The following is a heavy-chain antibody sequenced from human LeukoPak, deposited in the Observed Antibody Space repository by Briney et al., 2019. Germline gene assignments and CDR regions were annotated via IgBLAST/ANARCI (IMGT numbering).Heavy chain of an antibody. D-gene: IGHD3-22*01. J-gene: IGHJ4*02. CDR1: GFTVGSNT. V-gene: IGHV3-66*01. CDR2: VYSGGST. Sequence: GGTLRLSCAASGFTVGSNTMSWVRHAPGQGLERVSIVYSGGSTSYADSVKGRFTISRDNSKNTLYLQMNSLRTEDTAVYYCARGGSYFDISGYYFYWGQGTLVTVSS. CDR3: ARGGSYFDISGYYFY.